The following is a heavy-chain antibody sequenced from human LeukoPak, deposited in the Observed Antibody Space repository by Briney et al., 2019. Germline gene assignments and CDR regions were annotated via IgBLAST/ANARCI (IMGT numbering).Heavy chain of an antibody. CDR2: MFHSGTT. D-gene: IGHD6-19*01. J-gene: IGHJ2*01. Sequence: SETLSLTCTVSGYSISSGYYWGWIRQPPGKGLEWIGSMFHSGTTYYNPSLKSRVTISVDTSKNQFSLKVKSVIAADTAVYYCARHGGSGWHNYYFDLWGRGTLVTVSS. V-gene: IGHV4-38-2*02. CDR3: ARHGGSGWHNYYFDL. CDR1: GYSISSGYY.